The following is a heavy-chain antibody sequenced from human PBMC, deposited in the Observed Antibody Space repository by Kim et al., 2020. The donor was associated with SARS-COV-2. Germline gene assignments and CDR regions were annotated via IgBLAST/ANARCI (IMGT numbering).Heavy chain of an antibody. J-gene: IGHJ4*02. CDR2: ST. CDR3: ARDAVRGGGY. Sequence: STNYNPSLKSRATISVDTSKNQFSLKLSSVTAADTAVYYCARDAVRGGGYWGQGTLVTVSS. V-gene: IGHV4-34*01. D-gene: IGHD3-10*02.